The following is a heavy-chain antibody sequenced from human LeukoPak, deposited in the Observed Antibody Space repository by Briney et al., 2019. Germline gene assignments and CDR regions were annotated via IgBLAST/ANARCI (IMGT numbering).Heavy chain of an antibody. CDR1: GFTVSSNY. V-gene: IGHV3-53*01. CDR3: ARADSSGFDSVDY. CDR2: IYSGGST. J-gene: IGHJ4*02. D-gene: IGHD6-19*01. Sequence: GGSLRLSCAASGFTVSSNYMSWVRQAPGKGLEWVSVIYSGGSTYYADSVKGRFTISRDNSKNTLYLQMNSLRAEDTAVYYCARADSSGFDSVDYWGQGTLVTVSS.